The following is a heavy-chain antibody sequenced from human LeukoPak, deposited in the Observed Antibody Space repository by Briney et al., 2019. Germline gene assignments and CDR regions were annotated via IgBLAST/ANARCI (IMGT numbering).Heavy chain of an antibody. V-gene: IGHV3-48*04. D-gene: IGHD2-8*01. J-gene: IGHJ4*02. CDR2: ISSSSSTI. Sequence: GGSLRLSCAASGFTFSSYSMNWVRQAPGKGLEWVSYISSSSSTIYYADSVKGRFTISRDNAKNSLYLQMNSVRAEDTAVYYCAGYCTNGVCYTGSGYWGQGTLVTVSS. CDR1: GFTFSSYS. CDR3: AGYCTNGVCYTGSGY.